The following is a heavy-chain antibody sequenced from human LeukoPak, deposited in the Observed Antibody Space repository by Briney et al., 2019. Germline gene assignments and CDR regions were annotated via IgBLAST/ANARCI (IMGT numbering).Heavy chain of an antibody. D-gene: IGHD2-2*03. Sequence: PGGSLRLSCAASGFTFSSYYMHWVRQAPGKGLVWVSRIKSDGSVTGYADSVKGRFTISRDNAKKTVYLQMNSLRAEDTAVYYCARGWIDRGTFDPWGQGTLVTVSS. CDR2: IKSDGSVT. CDR1: GFTFSSYY. V-gene: IGHV3-74*01. J-gene: IGHJ5*02. CDR3: ARGWIDRGTFDP.